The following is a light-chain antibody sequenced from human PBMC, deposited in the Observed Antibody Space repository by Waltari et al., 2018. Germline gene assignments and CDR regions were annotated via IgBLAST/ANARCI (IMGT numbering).Light chain of an antibody. Sequence: EIVLTQSPDTLSLSPGERHTLSCRASQSLNRALAWYQQKPGQAPRLLIYGVSTRATGIPDRFSGSGSGADFSLTITRLEPEDFAVYYCQHYLRLPVACGQGTKVDIK. V-gene: IGKV3-20*01. CDR2: GVS. CDR1: QSLNRA. CDR3: QHYLRLPVA. J-gene: IGKJ1*01.